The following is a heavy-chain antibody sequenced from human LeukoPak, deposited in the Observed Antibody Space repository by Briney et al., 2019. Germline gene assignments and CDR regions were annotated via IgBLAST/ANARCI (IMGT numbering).Heavy chain of an antibody. V-gene: IGHV3-48*01. CDR1: GFTFSSYS. Sequence: PGGSLRLSCAASGFTFSSYSMNWVRQAPRKGLEWVSYISSSSSTIYYADSVKGRFTISRDDAKNALYLQMNSLRAEDTAVYYCARGTDFDIVVVAAADLGGWFDPWGQGTLVTVSS. CDR2: ISSSSSTI. J-gene: IGHJ5*02. D-gene: IGHD2-2*01. CDR3: ARGTDFDIVVVAAADLGGWFDP.